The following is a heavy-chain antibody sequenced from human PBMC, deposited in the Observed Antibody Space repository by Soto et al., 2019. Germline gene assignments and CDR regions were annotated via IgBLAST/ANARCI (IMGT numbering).Heavy chain of an antibody. CDR1: RGSISSYY. D-gene: IGHD3-16*02. CDR2: ISYSGNT. Sequence: QVQLQESGPGLVKPSETLSLTCTVSRGSISSYYWSWIRQPPGKGLEWIGYISYSGNTNYNASLKCRFCISLETATSQCSLRVSSVTGAETAVYYCARVRGLGEVSPYFGYWGQRALVPVSS. J-gene: IGHJ4*02. CDR3: ARVRGLGEVSPYFGY. V-gene: IGHV4-59*01.